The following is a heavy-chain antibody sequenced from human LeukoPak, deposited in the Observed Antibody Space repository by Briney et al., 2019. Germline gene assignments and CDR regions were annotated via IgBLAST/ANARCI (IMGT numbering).Heavy chain of an antibody. CDR3: AKAGRYSSSWPTSYFDY. CDR2: ISWNSGSI. CDR1: GFTFDDYA. V-gene: IGHV3-9*01. J-gene: IGHJ4*02. Sequence: PGGSLRLSCAASGFTFDDYAMHWVRQAPGKGLEWVSGISWNSGSIGYADSVKGRFTISRDNAKNSLYLQMNSLRAEDTALYYCAKAGRYSSSWPTSYFDYWGQGTLVTVSS. D-gene: IGHD6-13*01.